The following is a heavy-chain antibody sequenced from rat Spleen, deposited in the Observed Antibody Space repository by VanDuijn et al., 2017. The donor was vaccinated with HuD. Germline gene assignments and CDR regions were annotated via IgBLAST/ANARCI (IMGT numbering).Heavy chain of an antibody. D-gene: IGHD1-11*01. J-gene: IGHJ2*01. CDR1: GFTFTTYG. Sequence: EVQLVESDGGLVQPGRSMKLSCAASGFTFTTYGLAWVRQAPTKGLEWVASVSPSGAITNYRDSVKGRFTISRNNAKSTLYLQMDSLRSEDTATYYCTTANNGGFSELYYFDYWGQGVMVTVSS. V-gene: IGHV5-25*01. CDR2: VSPSGAIT. CDR3: TTANNGGFSELYYFDY.